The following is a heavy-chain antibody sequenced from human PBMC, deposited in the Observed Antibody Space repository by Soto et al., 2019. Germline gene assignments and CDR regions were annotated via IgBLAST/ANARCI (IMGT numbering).Heavy chain of an antibody. V-gene: IGHV3-30*18. Sequence: QVQLVKSGGGVVQPGRSLRLSCAASGVTFSSYGMHWVRQAPGKGLEWVAVISYDGRNKYYGDSVKGRFTISRDNSKNTLYLQMNSLRAEDTAVYYCAKDRLDLLDYGDYLSSLDSWGQGTLVTVSS. CDR2: ISYDGRNK. J-gene: IGHJ4*02. CDR1: GVTFSSYG. CDR3: AKDRLDLLDYGDYLSSLDS. D-gene: IGHD4-17*01.